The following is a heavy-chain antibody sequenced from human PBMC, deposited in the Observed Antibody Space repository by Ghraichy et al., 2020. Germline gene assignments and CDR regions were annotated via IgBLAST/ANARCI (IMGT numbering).Heavy chain of an antibody. CDR2: IYYSGST. V-gene: IGHV4-59*01. J-gene: IGHJ6*02. D-gene: IGHD5-18*01. Sequence: ESLNISCTVSGGSISSYYWGWIRQPPGKGLEWIGYIYYSGSTNYNPSLKSRVTISVDTSKNQFSLKLSSVTAADTAVYYCAATPDDPLYSYGSYYYYYGMDVWGQGTTVTVSS. CDR1: GGSISSYY. CDR3: AATPDDPLYSYGSYYYYYGMDV.